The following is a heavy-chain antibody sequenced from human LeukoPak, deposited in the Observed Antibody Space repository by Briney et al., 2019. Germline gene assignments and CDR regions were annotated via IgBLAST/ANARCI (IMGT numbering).Heavy chain of an antibody. V-gene: IGHV3-53*01. Sequence: GGSLRLSCAASGFTVSNNYMSWVRQAPGKGLEWVSVISSGGTTYYADSVKARFTISRDISKNTVFLQMNSLRVEDTAVYYCARGGDIVGATRSAFDIWRQGTMVTVSS. CDR1: GFTVSNNY. CDR3: ARGGDIVGATRSAFDI. J-gene: IGHJ3*02. CDR2: ISSGGTT. D-gene: IGHD1-26*01.